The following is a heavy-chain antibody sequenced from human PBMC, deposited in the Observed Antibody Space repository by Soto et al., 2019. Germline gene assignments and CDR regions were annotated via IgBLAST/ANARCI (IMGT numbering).Heavy chain of an antibody. D-gene: IGHD2-2*01. V-gene: IGHV4-4*02. J-gene: IGHJ4*02. CDR3: AQHRGYALHS. Sequence: QVQLQEPGPGLVKPSGTLSLTCTVSGGINYYSWFRQPPGKGLEWIGQIFHDGSAKYNPSLQSRATISIDKSKNQISLNLPSLTAADTAVYYCAQHRGYALHSWGQGALVVVSS. CDR1: GGINY. CDR2: IFHDGSA.